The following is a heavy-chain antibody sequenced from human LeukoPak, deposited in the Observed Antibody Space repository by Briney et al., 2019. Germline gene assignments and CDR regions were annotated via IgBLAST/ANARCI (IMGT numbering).Heavy chain of an antibody. V-gene: IGHV4-4*07. D-gene: IGHD3-22*01. CDR3: ARDSYYYDSSGYFISY. CDR1: GYSISSGYY. Sequence: SETLSLTCTVSGYSISSGYYWGWIRQPAGKGLEWIGRIYTSGSTNYNPSLKSRVTMSVDTSKNQFSLKLSSVTAADTAVYYCARDSYYYDSSGYFISYWGQGTLVTVSS. CDR2: IYTSGST. J-gene: IGHJ4*02.